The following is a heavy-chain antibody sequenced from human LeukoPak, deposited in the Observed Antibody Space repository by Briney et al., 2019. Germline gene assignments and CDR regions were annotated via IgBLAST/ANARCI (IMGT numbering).Heavy chain of an antibody. CDR3: ARAGIYGSGSHYFDY. D-gene: IGHD3-10*01. CDR2: IYYSGST. V-gene: IGHV4-59*01. Sequence: SETLSLTCTVSGGSISSYYRSWIRQPPGKGLEWIGYIYYSGSTNYNPSLKSRVTISVDTSKNQFSLKLSSVTAADTAVYYCARAGIYGSGSHYFDYWGQGTLVTVSS. CDR1: GGSISSYY. J-gene: IGHJ4*02.